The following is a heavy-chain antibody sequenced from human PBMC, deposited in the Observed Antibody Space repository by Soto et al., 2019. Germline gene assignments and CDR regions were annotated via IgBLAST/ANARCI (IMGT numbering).Heavy chain of an antibody. Sequence: GGSLRLSCAASGFTFSSYAMSWVRQTPGKGLEWVSAVLGGGGNTFYADSVKGRFTISRDDSKNTLHLQMNSLRAEDTAVYYCARHPERIAQIGWFDPWGQGTLVTVSS. CDR3: ARHPERIAQIGWFDP. V-gene: IGHV3-23*01. D-gene: IGHD6-13*01. J-gene: IGHJ5*02. CDR2: VLGGGGNT. CDR1: GFTFSSYA.